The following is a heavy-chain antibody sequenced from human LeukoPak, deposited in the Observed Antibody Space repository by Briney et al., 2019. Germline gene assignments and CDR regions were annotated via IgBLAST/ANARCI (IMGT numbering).Heavy chain of an antibody. J-gene: IGHJ4*02. CDR1: GFSVSSNY. CDR2: IYGGGST. CDR3: ARGEMATIVDH. Sequence: TGGSLRLSCAASGFSVSSNYMSWVRQAPGKGLEWVAVIYGGGSTYHADSVKGRFTTSRDNSKNTVYLQMNSLRAEDTAVYYCARGEMATIVDHWGQGTLVTVSS. V-gene: IGHV3-66*01. D-gene: IGHD5-24*01.